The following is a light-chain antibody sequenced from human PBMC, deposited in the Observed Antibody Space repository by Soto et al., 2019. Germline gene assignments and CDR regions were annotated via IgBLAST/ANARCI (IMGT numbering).Light chain of an antibody. CDR1: QSVSNNY. V-gene: IGKV3-20*01. J-gene: IGKJ1*01. CDR2: GAS. Sequence: ETVLTQSPATLSVSPGERATLSCRASQSVSNNYLAWYQQRPGQAPRLLIYGASNRATGIPDRFSGSGSGTDFTLTISRMEPEDSAVYYCQQYGSSGTLGQGTKVDIK. CDR3: QQYGSSGT.